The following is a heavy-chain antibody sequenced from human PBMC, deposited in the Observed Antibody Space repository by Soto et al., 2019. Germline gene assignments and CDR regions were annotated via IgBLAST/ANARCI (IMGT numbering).Heavy chain of an antibody. CDR3: ARDVGLDSDDFFAY. CDR2: IRGDGGQT. D-gene: IGHD3-9*01. J-gene: IGHJ4*02. CDR1: GFTFTSYG. V-gene: IGHV3-23*01. Sequence: GGSLRLSCTASGFTFTSYGMGWVRQAPGKGLQWVSSIRGDGGQTHYTDSVKGRFSISRDNSKNTVYLQMDSLRAEDTAMYFCARDVGLDSDDFFAYWGQGTQVTVSS.